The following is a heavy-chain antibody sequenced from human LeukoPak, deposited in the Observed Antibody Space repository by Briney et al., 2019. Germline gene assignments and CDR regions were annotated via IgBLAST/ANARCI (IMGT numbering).Heavy chain of an antibody. CDR1: GGSISSGGYY. Sequence: TLPLTCTVSGGSISSGGYYWRWIRQHPGKGLEWIGYIYYSGSTYYNPSLKSRVTISVDTSKNQFSLKLSSVTAADTAVYYCARDRSYGSIDYWGQGTLVTVSS. J-gene: IGHJ4*02. V-gene: IGHV4-31*03. CDR2: IYYSGST. CDR3: ARDRSYGSIDY. D-gene: IGHD5-18*01.